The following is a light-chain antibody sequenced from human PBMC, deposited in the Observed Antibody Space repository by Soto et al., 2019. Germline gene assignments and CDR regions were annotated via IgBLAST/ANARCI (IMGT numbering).Light chain of an antibody. J-gene: IGKJ4*01. CDR1: QSVSSS. CDR2: GAS. Sequence: EIVLTQSPATLSLSPGERATLSCRASQSVSSSLAWYQQKPGQAPRLLIYGASTRATGIPARFSGSGSGTDFTLTISRLEPADFAVYYCQQYGRSPLTFGGGTKVDIK. CDR3: QQYGRSPLT. V-gene: IGKV3-20*01.